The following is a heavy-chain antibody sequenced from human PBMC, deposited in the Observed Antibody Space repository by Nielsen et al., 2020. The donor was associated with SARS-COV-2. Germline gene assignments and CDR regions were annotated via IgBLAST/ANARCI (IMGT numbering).Heavy chain of an antibody. D-gene: IGHD3-22*01. Sequence: SETLSLTCTVSGGSISSSSYYWGWIRQPPGKGLEWIGYIYYSGSTNYNPSLKSRVTISVDTSKNQFSLKLSFVTAADTAVYYCARGLEYYDSSGPMGYWGQGTLVTVSS. CDR3: ARGLEYYDSSGPMGY. J-gene: IGHJ4*02. V-gene: IGHV4-61*05. CDR1: GGSISSSSYY. CDR2: IYYSGST.